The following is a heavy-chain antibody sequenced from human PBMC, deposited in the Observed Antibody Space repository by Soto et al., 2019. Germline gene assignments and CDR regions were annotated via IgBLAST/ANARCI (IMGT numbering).Heavy chain of an antibody. J-gene: IGHJ4*02. CDR1: GGTFSSDA. D-gene: IGHD2-15*01. V-gene: IGHV1-69*12. CDR2: IIPIFGTA. Sequence: QVQLVQSGAEVKKPGSSVKVSCKASGGTFSSDAISWVRQAPGQGLEWMGGIIPIFGTANYAQKFQGRVTITADESTSTANMELASLRSEDTAVYYCARESRYCSGGSCYFLPGIDYWGQGTLVTVSS. CDR3: ARESRYCSGGSCYFLPGIDY.